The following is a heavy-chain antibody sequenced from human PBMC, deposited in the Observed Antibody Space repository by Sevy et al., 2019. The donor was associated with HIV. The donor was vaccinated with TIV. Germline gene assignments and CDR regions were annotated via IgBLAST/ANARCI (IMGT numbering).Heavy chain of an antibody. CDR3: AKCPYGDYRPPLDY. J-gene: IGHJ4*02. Sequence: GGSLRLSCTASGFTFSTYAMSWVRQAPGKGLEWVSAISGSGGSTYYADSGKGKITDSRDNSKNTLFLQMKNLGADVTVVYYCAKCPYGDYRPPLDYWGQGTLVTVSS. D-gene: IGHD4-17*01. V-gene: IGHV3-23*01. CDR1: GFTFSTYA. CDR2: ISGSGGST.